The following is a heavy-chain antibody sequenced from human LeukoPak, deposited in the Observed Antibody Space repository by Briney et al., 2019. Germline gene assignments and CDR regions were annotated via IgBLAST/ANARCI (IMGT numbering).Heavy chain of an antibody. CDR3: AKARVPFGGVIVLLDY. V-gene: IGHV3-33*06. J-gene: IGHJ4*02. CDR2: IWYDGSNK. Sequence: PGGSLRLSCAASGFTFSSYGMHWVRQAPGKGLEWVAVIWYDGSNKYYADSVKGRFTISRDNSKNTLYLQMNSLRAEDTAVYYCAKARVPFGGVIVLLDYWGPGTLVTVSS. CDR1: GFTFSSYG. D-gene: IGHD3-16*02.